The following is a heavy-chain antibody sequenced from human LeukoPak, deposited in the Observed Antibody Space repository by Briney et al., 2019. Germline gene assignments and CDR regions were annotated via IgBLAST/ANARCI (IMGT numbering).Heavy chain of an antibody. J-gene: IGHJ4*02. CDR1: GFTFRSHG. V-gene: IGHV3-30*02. Sequence: PGGSLRLSCAASGFTFRSHGMHWVRQAPGKGLEWAAFIWYDGSNKYYTDSVKGRFTISRDNSKNTLYLQMNSLRAEDTALYYCAKGGVYGDYYFDYWGQGTLVTVSS. CDR2: IWYDGSNK. D-gene: IGHD4-17*01. CDR3: AKGGVYGDYYFDY.